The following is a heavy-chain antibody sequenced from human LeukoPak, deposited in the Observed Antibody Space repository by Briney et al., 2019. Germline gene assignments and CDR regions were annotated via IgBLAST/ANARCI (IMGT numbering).Heavy chain of an antibody. CDR2: IYSGGST. CDR3: AKDTYYDILTGYPIDY. J-gene: IGHJ4*02. CDR1: GFTVSSNY. Sequence: GGSLRLSCAASGFTVSSNYMSWVRQAPGKGLEWVSVIYSGGSTYYADSVKGRFTISRDNSKNTLYLQMNSLRAEDTAVYYCAKDTYYDILTGYPIDYWGQGTLVTVSS. D-gene: IGHD3-9*01. V-gene: IGHV3-53*01.